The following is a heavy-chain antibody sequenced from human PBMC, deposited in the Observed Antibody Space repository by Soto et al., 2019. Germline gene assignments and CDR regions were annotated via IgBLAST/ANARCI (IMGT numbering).Heavy chain of an antibody. Sequence: SETLSLTCAVYGGSFSGYYWSWIRQPPGKGLEWIGEINHSGSTNYNPSLKSRVTISVDTSKNQFSLKLSSVTAADTAVYYCARRKYSSSWYKNWFDPWGQGTLVTVSS. CDR1: GGSFSGYY. CDR3: ARRKYSSSWYKNWFDP. V-gene: IGHV4-34*01. D-gene: IGHD6-13*01. CDR2: INHSGST. J-gene: IGHJ5*02.